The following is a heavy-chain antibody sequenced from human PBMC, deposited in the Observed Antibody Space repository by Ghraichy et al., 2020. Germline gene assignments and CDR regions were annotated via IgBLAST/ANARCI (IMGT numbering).Heavy chain of an antibody. D-gene: IGHD6-6*01. CDR2: ISAYNGNT. CDR1: GYTFTSYG. V-gene: IGHV1-18*04. Sequence: ASVKVSCKASGYTFTSYGISWVRQAPGQGLEWMGWISAYNGNTNYAQKLQGRVTMTTDTSTSTAYMELRSLRSDDTAVYYCAVAARPGDNFDYWGQGTLVTVSS. J-gene: IGHJ4*02. CDR3: AVAARPGDNFDY.